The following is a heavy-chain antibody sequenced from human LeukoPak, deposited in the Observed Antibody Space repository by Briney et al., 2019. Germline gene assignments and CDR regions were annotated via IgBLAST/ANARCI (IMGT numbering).Heavy chain of an antibody. D-gene: IGHD4-17*01. CDR1: GFTLSSYA. CDR2: ISGSGGST. CDR3: VKDQGPDYAPYGSATHFY. J-gene: IGHJ4*02. Sequence: HPGGSLRLSCAASGFTLSSYAMSWVRQASGKGLEWVSAISGSGGSTYYADSVRGRFTISRDNSKNTLYLQMNSLRAEDTAMYYCVKDQGPDYAPYGSATHFYWGQGALVTVSS. V-gene: IGHV3-23*01.